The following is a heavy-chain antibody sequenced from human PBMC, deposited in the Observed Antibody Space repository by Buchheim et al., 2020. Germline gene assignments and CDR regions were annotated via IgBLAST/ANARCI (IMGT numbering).Heavy chain of an antibody. CDR1: GFTFSSYE. D-gene: IGHD6-6*01. Sequence: EVQLVESGGGLVQPGGSLRLSCAASGFTFSSYEMNWVRQAPGKGLEWVSYISSSSSTIYYADSVKGRFTISRDNAKNSLYLQMNSLRAEDTAVYYCARESIVGYSSSAEYYYYYYGMDVWGQGTT. CDR3: ARESIVGYSSSAEYYYYYYGMDV. V-gene: IGHV3-48*03. J-gene: IGHJ6*02. CDR2: ISSSSSTI.